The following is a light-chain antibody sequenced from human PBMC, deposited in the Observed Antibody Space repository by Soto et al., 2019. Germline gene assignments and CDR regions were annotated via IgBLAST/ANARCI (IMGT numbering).Light chain of an antibody. CDR1: SSDVGGYNY. CDR3: SSYTSRSPLV. V-gene: IGLV2-14*01. CDR2: EVS. J-gene: IGLJ2*01. Sequence: QSALTQPASVSGSPGQSITISCTGTSSDVGGYNYVSWYQQHPGKAPKLMIYEVSNRPSGVSNRFSGSKSGNTASLTISGLQAEDEAEYYCSSYTSRSPLVFGGGTKLTVL.